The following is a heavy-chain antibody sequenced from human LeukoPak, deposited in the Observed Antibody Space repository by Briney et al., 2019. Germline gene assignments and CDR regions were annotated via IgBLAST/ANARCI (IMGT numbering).Heavy chain of an antibody. CDR2: IYYSGST. CDR3: ARMDIVTELYFQH. J-gene: IGHJ1*01. CDR1: GGSISSYY. D-gene: IGHD5-12*01. Sequence: PSETLSLTCTVSGGSISSYYWSWIRQPPGKGLEWIGYIYYSGSTNYNPSLKSRVTISVETSKNQFSLKLSSVTAADTAVHYCARMDIVTELYFQHWGQGTLVTVSS. V-gene: IGHV4-59*01.